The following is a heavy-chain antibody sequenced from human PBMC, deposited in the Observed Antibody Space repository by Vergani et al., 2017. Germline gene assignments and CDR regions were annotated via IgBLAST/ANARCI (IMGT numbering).Heavy chain of an antibody. CDR2: IWYDGSNK. D-gene: IGHD4-11*01. V-gene: IGHV3-33*08. Sequence: QVQLVESGGGVVQPGTSLRLSCVVSGFALNRHAMYWVRQAPGKGLEWVAVIWYDGSNKYYADSVKGRFTISRDNSKNTLYLQMNSLRAEDTAVYYCARDDLHDYWGQGTLVTVSS. CDR1: GFALNRHA. J-gene: IGHJ4*02. CDR3: ARDDLHDY.